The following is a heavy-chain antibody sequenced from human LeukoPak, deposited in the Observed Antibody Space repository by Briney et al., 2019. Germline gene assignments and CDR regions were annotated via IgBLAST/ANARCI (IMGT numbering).Heavy chain of an antibody. Sequence: ASVKVSCKASGYTFTSYYMHWVRQAPGQGLEWMGIINPSGGSTSYAQKFQGRVTMTRDTSTSTVYMELSSLRSEDTGVYYCARPFRVLDAFDIWGQGTMVTVSS. CDR1: GYTFTSYY. CDR3: ARPFRVLDAFDI. D-gene: IGHD3-10*01. J-gene: IGHJ3*02. CDR2: INPSGGST. V-gene: IGHV1-46*01.